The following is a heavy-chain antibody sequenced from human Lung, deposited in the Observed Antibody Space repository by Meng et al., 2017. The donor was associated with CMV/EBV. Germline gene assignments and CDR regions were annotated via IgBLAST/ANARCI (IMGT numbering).Heavy chain of an antibody. CDR3: AKTAQFSSSNIDY. Sequence: SCAASGLTFSSYGMHWVRQAPGKGLEWVAVIWYDGSNKYYTDSVKGRFTISRDNSKNTLYLQMNSLRAEDTAVYYCAKTAQFSSSNIDYWGQGTLVTVSS. CDR2: IWYDGSNK. J-gene: IGHJ4*02. CDR1: GLTFSSYG. D-gene: IGHD6-6*01. V-gene: IGHV3-33*06.